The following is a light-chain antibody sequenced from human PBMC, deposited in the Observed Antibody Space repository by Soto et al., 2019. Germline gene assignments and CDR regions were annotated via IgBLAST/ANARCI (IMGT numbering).Light chain of an antibody. CDR1: QSVRNSL. Sequence: EIVLTQSPGTLSLSPGERATLSCRASQSVRNSLLAWYQQKPGQPPRLLIYDASTRATATPERFSGSGSGTEFTLTITRLEPEDSAVYFCQQYTGPPTTFGQGTRLEIK. J-gene: IGKJ5*01. V-gene: IGKV3-20*01. CDR3: QQYTGPPTT. CDR2: DAS.